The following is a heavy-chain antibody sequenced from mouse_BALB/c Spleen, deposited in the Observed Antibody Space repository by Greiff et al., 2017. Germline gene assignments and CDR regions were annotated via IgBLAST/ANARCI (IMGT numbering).Heavy chain of an antibody. V-gene: IGHV1S22*01. CDR1: GYTFTSYW. J-gene: IGHJ2*01. CDR2: IYPGSGST. D-gene: IGHD1-1*01. CDR3: TRGGSSYVDY. Sequence: LQQPGSELVRPGASVKLSCKASGYTFTSYWMHWVKQRPGQGLEWIGNIYPGSGSTNYDEKFKSKATLTVDTSSSTAYMQLSSLTSEDSAVYYCTRGGSSYVDYWGQGTTLTVSS.